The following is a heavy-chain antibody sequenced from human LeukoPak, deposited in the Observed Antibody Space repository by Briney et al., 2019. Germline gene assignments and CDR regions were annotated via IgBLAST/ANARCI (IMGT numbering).Heavy chain of an antibody. CDR3: ARLRGGIYSSRDAFDI. CDR1: GYTFTSNG. D-gene: IGHD6-19*01. J-gene: IGHJ3*02. V-gene: IGHV1-18*01. Sequence: GASVKVSCRASGYTFTSNGISWVRQAPGQGLEWMVWISPYNGDTTYAQELQGRVTVTTDASTSTAYMELRSLRSDDTAMYFCARLRGGIYSSRDAFDIWGQGTMVTVSS. CDR2: ISPYNGDT.